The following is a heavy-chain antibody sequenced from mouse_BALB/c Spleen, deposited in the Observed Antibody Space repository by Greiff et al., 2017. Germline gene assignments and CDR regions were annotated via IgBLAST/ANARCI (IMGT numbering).Heavy chain of an antibody. CDR3: VSYDYDVSYAMDY. V-gene: IGHV10-1*02. CDR1: GFTFNTYA. CDR2: IRSKSNNYAT. Sequence: EVQLVESGGGLVQPKGSLKLSCAASGFTFNTYAMNWVRQAPGKGLEWVARIRSKSNNYATYYADSVKDRFTISRDDSQSMLYLQMNNLKTEDTAMYYCVSYDYDVSYAMDYWGQGTSVTVSS. J-gene: IGHJ4*01. D-gene: IGHD2-4*01.